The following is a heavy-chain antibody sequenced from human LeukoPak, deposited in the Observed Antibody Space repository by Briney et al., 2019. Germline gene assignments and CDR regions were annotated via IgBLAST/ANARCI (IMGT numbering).Heavy chain of an antibody. CDR2: ISGSGGST. CDR3: AKVSTPRGYYDFWSGYISPRCFDY. Sequence: GGSLRLSCAASGFTFSSYAMSWVRQAPGKGLEWVSAISGSGGSTYYADSVKGRFIISRDNSKNTLYLQMNGLRAEDTAVYYCAKVSTPRGYYDFWSGYISPRCFDYWGQGTLVTVSS. CDR1: GFTFSSYA. V-gene: IGHV3-23*01. J-gene: IGHJ4*02. D-gene: IGHD3-3*01.